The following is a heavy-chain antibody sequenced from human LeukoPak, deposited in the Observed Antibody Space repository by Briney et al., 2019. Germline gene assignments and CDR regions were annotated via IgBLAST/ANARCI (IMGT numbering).Heavy chain of an antibody. D-gene: IGHD6-19*01. CDR1: GFTFSGSA. Sequence: GSLKLSCAASGFTFSGSAMHWVRQASGKGLEWVGRIRSKANSYATAYAASVKGRFTISRDDSKNTAYLQMNSLKTEDTAVYYCTRSMGSGWTKEDYYYYYYMDVWGKGTTVTISS. CDR3: TRSMGSGWTKEDYYYYYYMDV. CDR2: IRSKANSYAT. V-gene: IGHV3-73*01. J-gene: IGHJ6*03.